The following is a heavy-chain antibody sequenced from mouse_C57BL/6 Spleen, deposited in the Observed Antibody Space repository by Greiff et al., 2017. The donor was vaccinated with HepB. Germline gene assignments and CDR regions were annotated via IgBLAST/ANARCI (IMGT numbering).Heavy chain of an antibody. CDR2: IRNKANGYTT. D-gene: IGHD4-1*01. J-gene: IGHJ1*03. CDR1: GFTFTDYY. V-gene: IGHV7-3*01. CDR3: ARYELGRRYFDV. Sequence: EVKLVESGGGLVQPGGSLSLSCAASGFTFTDYYMSWVRQPPGKALEWLGFIRNKANGYTTEYSASVKGRFTISRDNSQSILYLQMNALRAEDSATYYCARYELGRRYFDVWGTGTTVTVSS.